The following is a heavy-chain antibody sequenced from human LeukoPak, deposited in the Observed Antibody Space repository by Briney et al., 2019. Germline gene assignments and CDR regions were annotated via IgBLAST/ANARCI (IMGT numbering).Heavy chain of an antibody. Sequence: ASVKVSFTAAGYTFTFYYMDWVGQAPGQGLEGRGGINPNRGGTNYAQKFQASVTMTRDTSITTAYMKLSRLRSNDTAVSYCARDSGHDYYDSSGYYLNWFDHWGQGTLVTVSS. V-gene: IGHV1-2*02. CDR3: ARDSGHDYYDSSGYYLNWFDH. CDR1: GYTFTFYY. CDR2: INPNRGGT. J-gene: IGHJ5*02. D-gene: IGHD3-22*01.